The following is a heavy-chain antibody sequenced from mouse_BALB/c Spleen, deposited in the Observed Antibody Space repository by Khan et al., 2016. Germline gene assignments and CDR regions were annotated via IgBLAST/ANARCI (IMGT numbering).Heavy chain of an antibody. D-gene: IGHD1-1*01. CDR3: ASYYYGSRRMDY. V-gene: IGHV2-9*02. J-gene: IGHJ4*01. CDR1: GFSLTSYG. Sequence: VALVESGPGLVAPSQSLSITCTVSGFSLTSYGVHWVRQPPGKGLEWLGVIWAGGSTNYNSALMSRLSISKDNSKSQVFLKMNILQTEYTAMYYCASYYYGSRRMDYWGQGTSVTVSS. CDR2: IWAGGST.